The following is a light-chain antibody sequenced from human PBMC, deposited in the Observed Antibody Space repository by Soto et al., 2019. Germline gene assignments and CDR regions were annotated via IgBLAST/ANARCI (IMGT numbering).Light chain of an antibody. CDR1: QSVSSN. CDR2: GAS. J-gene: IGKJ1*01. CDR3: QQHGTSPRT. Sequence: EIVMTQSPAALSVSPGERATLPCRASQSVSSNLAWYQQKPGQAPRLLIYGASTRATGIPARFSGSGSGTEFTLTISSLQSEDFAVYYCQQHGTSPRTFGHGTKVDIK. V-gene: IGKV3-15*01.